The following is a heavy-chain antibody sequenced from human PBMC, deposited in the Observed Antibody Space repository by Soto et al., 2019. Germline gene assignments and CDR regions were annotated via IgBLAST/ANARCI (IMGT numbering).Heavy chain of an antibody. D-gene: IGHD6-25*01. CDR1: GFTFSSYG. J-gene: IGHJ4*02. CDR3: ARDSEFAADREAYYFDY. CDR2: IWYDGSNK. V-gene: IGHV3-33*01. Sequence: GGSLRLSCAASGFTFSSYGMHWVRQAPGKGLEWVAVIWYDGSNKYYADSVKGRFTISRDNSKNTLYLQMNSLRAEDTAVYYCARDSEFAADREAYYFDYWGQGTLVTVSS.